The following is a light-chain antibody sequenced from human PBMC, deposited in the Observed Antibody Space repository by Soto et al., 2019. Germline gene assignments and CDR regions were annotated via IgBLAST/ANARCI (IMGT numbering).Light chain of an antibody. Sequence: DIEMTQSPSTLSASVGDRVTITCRVSQSISSWLDWYQQKPGQAPKLLIYDASSLESGVPSRLRGSGSGTEFTLTISSMKNDDFATYYCQQYNSYPWTFGHGTKVDIK. CDR1: QSISSW. CDR3: QQYNSYPWT. J-gene: IGKJ1*01. V-gene: IGKV1-5*01. CDR2: DAS.